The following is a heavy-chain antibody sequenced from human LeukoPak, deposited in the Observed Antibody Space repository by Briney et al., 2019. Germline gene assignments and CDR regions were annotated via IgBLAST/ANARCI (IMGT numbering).Heavy chain of an antibody. J-gene: IGHJ4*02. CDR3: ARGGLDYYGSGSYYDDY. V-gene: IGHV1-2*02. D-gene: IGHD3-10*01. CDR1: GYTFTGYY. CDR2: INPNSGGT. Sequence: ASVKVSCKASGYTFTGYYMHWVRQAPGQGLEWMGWINPNSGGTNYAQKFQGRVTMTRDTSISTAYMELSRLRSDDTAVYYCARGGLDYYGSGSYYDDYWGRGTLVTVSS.